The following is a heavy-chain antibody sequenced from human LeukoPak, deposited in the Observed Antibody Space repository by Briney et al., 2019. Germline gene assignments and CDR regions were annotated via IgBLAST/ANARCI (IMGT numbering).Heavy chain of an antibody. CDR1: GYTFTGYY. Sequence: ASVKVSCKASGYTFTGYYMHWVRQAPGQGLEWMGWINPNSGGTNYAQKFQGRVTMTRDTSISTAYMELSRLRSDDTAVYYCARVDREHPGWYFDLWGRGTLVTVSS. CDR2: INPNSGGT. V-gene: IGHV1-2*02. D-gene: IGHD2-2*03. CDR3: ARVDREHPGWYFDL. J-gene: IGHJ2*01.